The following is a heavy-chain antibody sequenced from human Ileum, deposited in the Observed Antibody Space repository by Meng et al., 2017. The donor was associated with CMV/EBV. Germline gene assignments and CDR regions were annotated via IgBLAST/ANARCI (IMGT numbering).Heavy chain of an antibody. D-gene: IGHD2-2*01. CDR3: AGRDILVVLAALN. CDR1: GFTFGTEA. V-gene: IGHV3-23*01. J-gene: IGHJ4*02. CDR2: ISGSGVST. Sequence: AAGFTFGTEAMTWVRQAPGKGLEWVSGISGSGVSTYYADSVKGRFTISRDNSKNTLYLQMNSLRAEDTAVYYCAGRDILVVLAALNWGQGTLVTVSS.